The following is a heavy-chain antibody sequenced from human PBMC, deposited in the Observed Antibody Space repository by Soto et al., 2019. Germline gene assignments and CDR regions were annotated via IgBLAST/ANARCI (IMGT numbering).Heavy chain of an antibody. J-gene: IGHJ4*02. CDR1: GGSISSGDYY. V-gene: IGHV4-61*08. CDR3: ASGNGLRYFDWLLAY. CDR2: IYYSGST. D-gene: IGHD3-9*01. Sequence: SETLSLTCTVSGGSISSGDYYWSWIRQPPGKGLEWIGYIYYSGSTNYNPSLKSRVTISVDTSKNQFSLKLSSVTAADTAVYYCASGNGLRYFDWLLAYWGQGTLVTVSS.